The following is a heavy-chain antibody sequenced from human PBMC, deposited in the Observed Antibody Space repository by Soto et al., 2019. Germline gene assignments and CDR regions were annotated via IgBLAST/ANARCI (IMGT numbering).Heavy chain of an antibody. CDR2: INSDGSST. Sequence: GGSLRLCCAASGFTFRSYWMQWVRQAPGKGLVWVSHINSDGSSTNYADSVKGRFTISRDNAKNTLFLQMNSLSTEDTAVYYCARDETQTFRSFVHYHAVDIWGQGTTDPGSS. J-gene: IGHJ6*01. CDR3: ARDETQTFRSFVHYHAVDI. V-gene: IGHV3-74*01. D-gene: IGHD3-10*01. CDR1: GFTFRSYW.